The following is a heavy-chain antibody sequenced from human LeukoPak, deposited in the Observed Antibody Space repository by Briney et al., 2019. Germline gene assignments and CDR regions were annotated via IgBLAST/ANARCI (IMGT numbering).Heavy chain of an antibody. V-gene: IGHV1-8*01. J-gene: IGHJ6*03. CDR1: GYTFTSYD. CDR2: MNPNSGNT. CDR3: ARARAAGPHYYYYHYMDV. D-gene: IGHD6-13*01. Sequence: GASVKVSCKASGYTFTSYDINWVRQATGQGLEWMGWMNPNSGNTGYAQKFQGRVTMTRNTSTSTAYMELRSLRSDDTAVYYCARARAAGPHYYYYHYMDVWGKGTTVTVSS.